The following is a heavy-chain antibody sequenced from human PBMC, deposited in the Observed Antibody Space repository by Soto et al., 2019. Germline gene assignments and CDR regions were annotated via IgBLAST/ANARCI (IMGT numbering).Heavy chain of an antibody. J-gene: IGHJ6*02. D-gene: IGHD3-3*01. CDR2: MNPNSGNT. V-gene: IGHV1-8*01. Sequence: GASVKVSCKASGYTFTSYVIIWVRQATGQGLEWLGWMNPNSGNTGYSQEFQGSVTMTRNTSISTAYMELSSLRSEDTAVYYCARQFNFWSGYYWYYGMDVWGQGTTVTVSS. CDR1: GYTFTSYV. CDR3: ARQFNFWSGYYWYYGMDV.